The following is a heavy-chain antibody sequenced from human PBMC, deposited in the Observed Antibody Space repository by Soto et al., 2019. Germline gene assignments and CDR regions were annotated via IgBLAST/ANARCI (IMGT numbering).Heavy chain of an antibody. V-gene: IGHV1-2*02. Sequence: ASVKVSCKXSGYTFTGYYMHWVRQAPGQGLEWMGWINPNSGGTNYAQKFRGRVTMTRDTSISTAYMELSRLRSDDTAVYYCARGPPYRSSWYNWFDPWGQGTLVTVSS. CDR3: ARGPPYRSSWYNWFDP. CDR1: GYTFTGYY. CDR2: INPNSGGT. J-gene: IGHJ5*02. D-gene: IGHD6-13*01.